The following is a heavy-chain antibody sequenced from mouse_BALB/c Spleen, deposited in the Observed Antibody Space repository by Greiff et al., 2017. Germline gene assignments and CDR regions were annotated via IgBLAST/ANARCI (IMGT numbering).Heavy chain of an antibody. V-gene: IGHV7-3*02. J-gene: IGHJ1*01. CDR1: GFTFTDYY. CDR3: ARVFPYYYRWGGYFDV. D-gene: IGHD1-1*01. CDR2: IRNKANGDTQ. Sequence: DVKLVESGGGLVQPGGSLRLSCATSGFTFTDYYMRWVRQPPGKGLEWLGVIRNKANGDTQEYSVSVKCRFNISRDNSQSILYLQMNTLRAEDSATSYCARVFPYYYRWGGYFDVWGAGTTVTVSS.